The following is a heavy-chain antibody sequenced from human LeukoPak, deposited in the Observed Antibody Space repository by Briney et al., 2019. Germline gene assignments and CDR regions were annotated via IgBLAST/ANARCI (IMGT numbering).Heavy chain of an antibody. J-gene: IGHJ5*02. CDR2: ISGSGDGT. CDR3: AKEPSYCTNGVCYSRVFDR. CDR1: GFTFSSYA. Sequence: GGSLRLSCAASGFTFSSYAMSWVRQAPGKGLEWVSAISGSGDGTYYADSVKGRFTISRDNSKNTLYLQMSGLRAEDTAVYYCAKEPSYCTNGVCYSRVFDRWGQGTLVTVPS. D-gene: IGHD2-8*01. V-gene: IGHV3-23*01.